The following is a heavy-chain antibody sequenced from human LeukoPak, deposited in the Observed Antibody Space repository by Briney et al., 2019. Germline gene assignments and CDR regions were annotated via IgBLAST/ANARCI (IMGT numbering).Heavy chain of an antibody. CDR1: GFTFSSYA. CDR3: ASDYFLDY. J-gene: IGHJ4*02. Sequence: GGSLRLSCAASGFTFSSYAMTWVRQAPGKGLEWVSTISDSGARTNYADSAKGRFTISRDNSMNTLYLQMNSLRADDTAVYFCASDYFLDYWGQGTLVTVSS. V-gene: IGHV3-23*01. CDR2: ISDSGART. D-gene: IGHD6-25*01.